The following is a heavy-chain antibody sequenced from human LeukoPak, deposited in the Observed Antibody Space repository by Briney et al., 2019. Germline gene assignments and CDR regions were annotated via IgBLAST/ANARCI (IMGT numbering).Heavy chain of an antibody. V-gene: IGHV3-15*01. D-gene: IGHD6-13*01. Sequence: GGSLRLSCAASGFTFSNAWMSWVRQAPGKGLEWVGRIKSKTDGGTPDYAAPVKGRFTISRDNSKNTLYLQMNSLKTEDTAVYYCTGVSRSSWYDYWGQGTLVTVSS. CDR3: TGVSRSSWYDY. CDR2: IKSKTDGGTP. CDR1: GFTFSNAW. J-gene: IGHJ4*02.